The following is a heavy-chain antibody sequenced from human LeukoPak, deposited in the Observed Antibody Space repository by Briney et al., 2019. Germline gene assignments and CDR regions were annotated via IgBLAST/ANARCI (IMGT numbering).Heavy chain of an antibody. J-gene: IGHJ6*04. Sequence: PGGSLRLSCAASGFTFSTYSMNWVRQAPGKGLEWVSSISSSSSYIYYADSVKGRFTISRDNAKNSLYLQMNSLRAEDTAVYYCARSGWYSDGMDVWDKGTTVTVSS. CDR2: ISSSSSYI. D-gene: IGHD6-19*01. CDR3: ARSGWYSDGMDV. V-gene: IGHV3-21*01. CDR1: GFTFSTYS.